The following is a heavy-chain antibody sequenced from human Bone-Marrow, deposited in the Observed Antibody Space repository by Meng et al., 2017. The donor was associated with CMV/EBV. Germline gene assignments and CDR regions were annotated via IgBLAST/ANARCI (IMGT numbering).Heavy chain of an antibody. J-gene: IGHJ4*02. V-gene: IGHV5-51*01. CDR2: IYPGDSDT. D-gene: IGHD1-14*01. CDR3: ARHGAAGGSSYYFDY. CDR1: GYSFTSYW. Sequence: GEYLKISCKGSGYSFTSYWIGWVRQMPGKGLEWMGIIYPGDSDTRYSPSFQGQVTISADKSISTAYLQWSSLKASDTAMYYCARHGAAGGSSYYFDYWGQGTLVTVSS.